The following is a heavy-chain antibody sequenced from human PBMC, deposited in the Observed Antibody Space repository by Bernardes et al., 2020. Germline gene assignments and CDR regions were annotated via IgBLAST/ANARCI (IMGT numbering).Heavy chain of an antibody. D-gene: IGHD6-6*01. Sequence: GGSLRLSCAASGFTFSSYSMNWVRQAPGKGLEWVSSISSSSSYIYYADSVKGRFTISRDNAKNSLYLQMNSLRAEDTAVYYCARTWQLAPGLSGYYYGMDVWGKGTTVTVSS. CDR1: GFTFSSYS. CDR2: ISSSSSYI. V-gene: IGHV3-21*01. J-gene: IGHJ6*04. CDR3: ARTWQLAPGLSGYYYGMDV.